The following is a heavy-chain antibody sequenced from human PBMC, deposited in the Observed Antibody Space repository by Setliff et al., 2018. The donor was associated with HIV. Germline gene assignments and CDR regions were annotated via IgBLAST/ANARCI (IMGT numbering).Heavy chain of an antibody. CDR1: GGSISRSSYY. V-gene: IGHV4-39*07. CDR3: ARGVAAAGL. J-gene: IGHJ4*02. D-gene: IGHD6-13*01. CDR2: IFYSGHT. Sequence: TSETLSLTCTVSGGSISRSSYYWAWIRQPPGKGLEWIGNIFYSGHTFYNPSLRSRVTISVDTSKNQFSLKLSSVTAADTAAYYCARGVAAAGLWGQGTLVTSPQ.